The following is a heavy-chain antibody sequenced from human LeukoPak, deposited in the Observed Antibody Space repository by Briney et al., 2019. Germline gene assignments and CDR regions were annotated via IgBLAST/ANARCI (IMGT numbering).Heavy chain of an antibody. CDR3: ERQGGGDLLFGALFSCDYYYGMDV. D-gene: IGHD3-10*01. V-gene: IGHV5-10-1*01. CDR2: IDPSDSYT. Sequence: GESLKISCKGPGYSFTGYWISWVRQMPGKGRGWIGRIDPSDSYTNYSPSFKGHVTIPADKSISTAYLQWSSLKASDTAMYYCERQGGGDLLFGALFSCDYYYGMDVWGKGTTVTVSS. CDR1: GYSFTGYW. J-gene: IGHJ6*04.